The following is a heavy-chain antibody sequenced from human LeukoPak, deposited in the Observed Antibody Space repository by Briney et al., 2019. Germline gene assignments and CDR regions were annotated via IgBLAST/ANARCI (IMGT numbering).Heavy chain of an antibody. Sequence: GGSLRLSCAASGFTFSSYAMSWVRQAPGKGLEWVSAISGSGGSTYYADSVKGRFTISRDNSKNTLYLQMNSLKTEDTAVYYCTSPQNYYYYYMDVWGKGTTVTVSS. V-gene: IGHV3-23*01. J-gene: IGHJ6*03. CDR1: GFTFSSYA. CDR2: ISGSGGST. CDR3: TSPQNYYYYYMDV.